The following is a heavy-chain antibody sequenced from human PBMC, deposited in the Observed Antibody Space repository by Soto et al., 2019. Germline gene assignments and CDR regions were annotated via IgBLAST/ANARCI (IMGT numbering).Heavy chain of an antibody. Sequence: LRLSCAASGFTFSNAWMSWVRQAPGKGLEWVGRIKSKTDGGTTDYAAPVKGRFTISRDDSKNTLYLQMNSLKTEDTAVYYCTTLTVDTAMVTPDYWGQGTLVTVSS. J-gene: IGHJ4*02. CDR1: GFTFSNAW. D-gene: IGHD5-18*01. CDR2: IKSKTDGGTT. V-gene: IGHV3-15*01. CDR3: TTLTVDTAMVTPDY.